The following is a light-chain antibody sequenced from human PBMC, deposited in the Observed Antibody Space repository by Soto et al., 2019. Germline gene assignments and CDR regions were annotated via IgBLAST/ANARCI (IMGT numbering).Light chain of an antibody. J-gene: IGKJ2*03. CDR1: QDISDY. CDR3: QQYYSSYS. Sequence: AIRMTQSPSSLSASTGDTVIITCRASQDISDYVAWYQHKPGRAPKLLIYGASTLQSGVPPRFSGSGSETEFMLTISHLQSEDFATYYCQQYYSSYSFGQGTKVEIK. V-gene: IGKV1-8*01. CDR2: GAS.